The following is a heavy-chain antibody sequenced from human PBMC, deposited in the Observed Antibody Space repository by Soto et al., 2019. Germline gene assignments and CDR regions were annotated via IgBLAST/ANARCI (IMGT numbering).Heavy chain of an antibody. CDR1: GFPFSSYG. CDR2: IWYDGSNT. Sequence: PGGSLRLSCAASGFPFSSYGMHWVRQAPGKGLEWVAVIWYDGSNTYYEDSVKGRFTISRDNSKNTLYLQMNSLRAEDTAVYYCARGSYCSGGSCYSGWFDPWGQGTLVTVSS. D-gene: IGHD2-15*01. J-gene: IGHJ5*02. V-gene: IGHV3-33*01. CDR3: ARGSYCSGGSCYSGWFDP.